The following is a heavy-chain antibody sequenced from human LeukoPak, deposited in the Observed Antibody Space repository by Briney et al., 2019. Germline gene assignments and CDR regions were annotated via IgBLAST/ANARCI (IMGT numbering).Heavy chain of an antibody. V-gene: IGHV3-30*02. D-gene: IGHD2-21*02. J-gene: IGHJ4*02. CDR3: ANPFVAVTTNLGFDY. CDR2: IWYDGSKT. CDR1: GFTFGSYA. Sequence: GGSLRLSCAASGFTFGSYAIHWVRQPPGKGLEWVAIIWYDGSKTYYADSVKGRFTISRDNSKNTLYLQMNSLRAEDTAVYYCANPFVAVTTNLGFDYWGQGTLVTVSS.